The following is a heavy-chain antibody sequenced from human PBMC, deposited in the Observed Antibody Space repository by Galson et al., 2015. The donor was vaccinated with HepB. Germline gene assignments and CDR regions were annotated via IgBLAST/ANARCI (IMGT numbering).Heavy chain of an antibody. CDR3: ARSGRGVVAFDI. D-gene: IGHD1-26*01. Sequence: SLTCSVPGYAISKGYYWGWIRQPPGKGLEWIATIYHSGSTYYNPSLKSRVTISVDTSKNQFALKLSAVTAADTAVYYCARSGRGVVAFDIWGQGAMVTVSS. CDR2: IYHSGST. V-gene: IGHV4-38-2*02. J-gene: IGHJ3*02. CDR1: GYAISKGYY.